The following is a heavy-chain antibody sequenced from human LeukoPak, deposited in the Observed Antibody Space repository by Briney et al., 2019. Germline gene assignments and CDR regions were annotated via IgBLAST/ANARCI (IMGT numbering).Heavy chain of an antibody. Sequence: GGSLRLSCAASGFTFSNAWMSWVRQAPGKGLEWVSSIDSSGGYMFYADSVKGRFIISRDNAKDSLYLQMNGLRVEDTAVYYCLRGDRRDYWGQGTLVTVSS. CDR3: LRGDRRDY. J-gene: IGHJ4*02. CDR2: IDSSGGYM. V-gene: IGHV3-21*06. CDR1: GFTFSNAW.